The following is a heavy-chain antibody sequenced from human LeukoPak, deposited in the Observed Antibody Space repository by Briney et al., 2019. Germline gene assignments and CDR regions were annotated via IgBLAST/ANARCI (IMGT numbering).Heavy chain of an antibody. CDR2: IHPTDSQT. CDR1: GSNFANFW. Sequence: GASLKISCYASGSNFANFWIGWVRQMPGKGLEWMGIIHPTDSQTLYSPSFQGQVTISVDRSINTAYLQWSSLKASDTAMYYCARRAYSGSGSSDYWGQGTLVTVSS. CDR3: ARRAYSGSGSSDY. V-gene: IGHV5-51*01. J-gene: IGHJ4*02. D-gene: IGHD3-10*01.